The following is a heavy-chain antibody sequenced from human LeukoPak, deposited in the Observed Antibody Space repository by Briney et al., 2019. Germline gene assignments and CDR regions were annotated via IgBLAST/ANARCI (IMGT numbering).Heavy chain of an antibody. D-gene: IGHD6-6*01. J-gene: IGHJ4*02. CDR1: GYSFTSYW. V-gene: IGHV5-51*01. CDR2: IYPGDSDT. CDR3: ARLMGPASSSKGNIDY. Sequence: GEPLKISCKGSGYSFTSYWIGWVRQMSGKGLEWMGIIYPGDSDTRYSPSFQGQVTISADKSISTAYLQWSSLKASDTAMYYCARLMGPASSSKGNIDYWGQGTLVTVSS.